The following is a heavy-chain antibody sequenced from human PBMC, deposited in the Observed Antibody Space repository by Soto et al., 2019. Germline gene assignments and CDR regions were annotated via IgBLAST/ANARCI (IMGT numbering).Heavy chain of an antibody. CDR1: GGTFSSYT. Sequence: ASVKVSCKASGGTFSSYTISWVRQAPGQGLEWMGRIIPILGIANYAQKFQGRVTITADKSTSTAYMELSSLRSEDTAVYYCARDPDVDSPLDYWGQGTLVTVSS. V-gene: IGHV1-69*04. CDR3: ARDPDVDSPLDY. J-gene: IGHJ4*02. D-gene: IGHD2-15*01. CDR2: IIPILGIA.